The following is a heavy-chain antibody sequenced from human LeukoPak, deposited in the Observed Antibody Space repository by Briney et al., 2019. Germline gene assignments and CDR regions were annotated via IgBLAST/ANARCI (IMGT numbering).Heavy chain of an antibody. CDR1: GYSFTSYW. CDR2: IDPSDTYT. V-gene: IGHV5-10-1*01. Sequence: GESLKTSCKGSGYSFTSYWISWVRQMPGKGLEWMGRIDPSDTYTNYSPSFQGHVTISADKSISTAYLQWSSLKASDTAMYYCARSYCSSASCYAGWFDPWGQGTLVTVSS. D-gene: IGHD2-2*01. CDR3: ARSYCSSASCYAGWFDP. J-gene: IGHJ5*02.